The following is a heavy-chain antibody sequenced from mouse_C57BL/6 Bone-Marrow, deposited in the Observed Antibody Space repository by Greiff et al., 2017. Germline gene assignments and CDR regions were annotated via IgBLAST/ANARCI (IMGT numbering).Heavy chain of an antibody. Sequence: EVQVVESGGDLVKPGGSLKLSCAASGFTFSSYGMSWVRQTPDKRLEWFATISSGGSYTYYPDSVKGRFTISRDNAKNTLYLQMSSLKSEDTAMYYCARGGVVATNYFDYWGQGTTLTVSS. CDR2: ISSGGSYT. CDR3: ARGGVVATNYFDY. D-gene: IGHD1-1*01. V-gene: IGHV5-6*01. CDR1: GFTFSSYG. J-gene: IGHJ2*01.